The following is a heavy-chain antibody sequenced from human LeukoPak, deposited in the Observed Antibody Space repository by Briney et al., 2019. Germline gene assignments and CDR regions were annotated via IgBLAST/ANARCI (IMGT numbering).Heavy chain of an antibody. Sequence: PSQTLSLTCTVSGGSISSNNYYWSWIRQPAGKGLEWIGRIYTSGSTNYNPSLKSRLTISVDTSKNQFFLKVSSVTAADTAVYYRARALLTAFDYWGQGTLVTVSS. CDR1: GGSISSNNYY. D-gene: IGHD2-21*02. V-gene: IGHV4-61*02. CDR3: ARALLTAFDY. CDR2: IYTSGST. J-gene: IGHJ4*02.